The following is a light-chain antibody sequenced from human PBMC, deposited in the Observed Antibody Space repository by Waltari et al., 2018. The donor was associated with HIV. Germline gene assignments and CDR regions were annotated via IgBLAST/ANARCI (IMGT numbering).Light chain of an antibody. CDR3: AAWDDSLNGWV. Sequence: QSVLTQPPSASGTPGQRVTISCSGSSSNIGSNTVNWCQQLPGTAPKLLIYSKNQRPSGVPDRFSGSKSGTSASLAISGLQSEDEADYYCAAWDDSLNGWVFGGGTKLTVL. V-gene: IGLV1-44*01. CDR2: SKN. CDR1: SSNIGSNT. J-gene: IGLJ3*02.